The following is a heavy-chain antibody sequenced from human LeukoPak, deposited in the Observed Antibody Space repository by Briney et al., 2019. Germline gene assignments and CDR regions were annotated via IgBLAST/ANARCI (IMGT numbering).Heavy chain of an antibody. J-gene: IGHJ4*02. CDR3: ARGRSGSYGFYDY. D-gene: IGHD3-10*01. CDR1: GFTFSRLG. CDR2: MRYDGSNK. V-gene: IGHV3-30*02. Sequence: GGSLRLSCAASGFTFSRLGMHWVRQAPGKGLEWVAFMRYDGSNKYYADSVKGRFTISRDNAKNTLYLQMNSLRAEDTAVYYCARGRSGSYGFYDYWGQGTLVTVSS.